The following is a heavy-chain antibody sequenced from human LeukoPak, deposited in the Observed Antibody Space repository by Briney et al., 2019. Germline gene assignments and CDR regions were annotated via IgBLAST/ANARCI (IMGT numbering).Heavy chain of an antibody. CDR3: AKSANRGSGQNWFDP. V-gene: IGHV3-9*01. J-gene: IGHJ5*02. CDR1: GFTFDDYA. D-gene: IGHD3-10*01. Sequence: PGGSLRFSCAASGFTFDDYAMHWVRQAPGKGLEWVSGISWNSGSIGYADSVKGRFTISRDNAKNSLYLQMNSLRAEDTALYYCAKSANRGSGQNWFDPWGQGTLVTVSS. CDR2: ISWNSGSI.